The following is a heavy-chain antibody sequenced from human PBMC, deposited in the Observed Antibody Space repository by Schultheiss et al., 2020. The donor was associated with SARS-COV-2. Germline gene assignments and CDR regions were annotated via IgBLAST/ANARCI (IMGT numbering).Heavy chain of an antibody. CDR3: ARGSSWSPKGNYFDY. CDR2: INHRGST. CDR1: GGSFSGYY. Sequence: SETLSLTCAVYGGSFSGYYWSWIRQPPGKGLEWIGEINHRGSTNYNPSLKSRVTISVDTSKNQFSLKLSSVTAADTAVYYCARGSSWSPKGNYFDYWGQGTLVTVSS. D-gene: IGHD6-13*01. V-gene: IGHV4-34*01. J-gene: IGHJ4*02.